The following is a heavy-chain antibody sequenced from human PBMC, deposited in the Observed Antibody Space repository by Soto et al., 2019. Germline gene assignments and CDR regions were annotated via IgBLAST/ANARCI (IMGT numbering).Heavy chain of an antibody. D-gene: IGHD2-15*01. J-gene: IGHJ3*02. CDR3: AREVLSGGSVDDAFDI. V-gene: IGHV4-31*03. CDR2: IYYSGST. CDR1: GGSISSGGYY. Sequence: QVQLQESGPGLVKPSQTLSLTCTVSGGSISSGGYYWSWIRQHPGKGLEWIGYIYYSGSTYYNPSLESRVTISVDTSKNQFSLKLSSVTAADTAVYYCAREVLSGGSVDDAFDIWGQGTMVTVSS.